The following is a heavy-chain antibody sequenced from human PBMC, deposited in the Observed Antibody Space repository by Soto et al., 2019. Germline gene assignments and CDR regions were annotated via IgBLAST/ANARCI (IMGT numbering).Heavy chain of an antibody. CDR1: GFTFSSYA. CDR2: ISGSGGST. V-gene: IGHV3-23*01. J-gene: IGHJ6*02. D-gene: IGHD4-17*01. Sequence: GGSLRLSCAASGFTFSSYAMSWVRQAPGKGLEWVSAISGSGGSTYYADSVKGRFTISRDNSKNTLYLQMNSLRAEDTAVYYCAAGDYPPNYGMDVWGQGTTVTVSS. CDR3: AAGDYPPNYGMDV.